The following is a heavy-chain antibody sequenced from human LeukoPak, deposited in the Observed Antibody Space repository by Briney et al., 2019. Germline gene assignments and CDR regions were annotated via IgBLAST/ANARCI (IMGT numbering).Heavy chain of an antibody. Sequence: PGGSLRLSCAASGFTFSSYAMSWVRQAPGRGLEWVPAISASGDRTYYADSVKGRFTISRDNSKNTLYLQMNSLRAEDTAVYSCAKNGEVLSWFDPWGQGTLVTVSS. CDR2: ISASGDRT. CDR1: GFTFSSYA. J-gene: IGHJ5*02. D-gene: IGHD3-10*01. CDR3: AKNGEVLSWFDP. V-gene: IGHV3-23*01.